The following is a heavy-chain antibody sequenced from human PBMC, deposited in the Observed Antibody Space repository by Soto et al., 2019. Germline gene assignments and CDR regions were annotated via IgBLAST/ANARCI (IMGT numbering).Heavy chain of an antibody. V-gene: IGHV3-23*01. CDR2: ISGSGGST. Sequence: SLLLSFSSSFFPFLLYAMSWVRQAPGKGLEWVSAISGSGGSTYYADSVKGRFTISRDNSKNPLYLQMTSLRAEDTAVYYCAKASDEEVDYGDFHFDYWGQGTLVTVSS. CDR3: AKASDEEVDYGDFHFDY. CDR1: FFPFLLYA. D-gene: IGHD4-17*01. J-gene: IGHJ4*02.